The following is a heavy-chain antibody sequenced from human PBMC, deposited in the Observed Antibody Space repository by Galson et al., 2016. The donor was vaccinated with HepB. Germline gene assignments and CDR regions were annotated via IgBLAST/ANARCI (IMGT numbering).Heavy chain of an antibody. CDR3: ARDGLGAFDL. CDR2: IKTDG. D-gene: IGHD3-16*01. V-gene: IGHV3-74*01. CDR1: GFTFSSYW. Sequence: SLRLSCAASGFTFSSYWMHWLRQAPGKGLVWVARIKTDGTYADSLEGRFITARDNAKNTLYLEMNSLRAEDTAVYFCARDGLGAFDLWGQGTMVTVSS. J-gene: IGHJ3*01.